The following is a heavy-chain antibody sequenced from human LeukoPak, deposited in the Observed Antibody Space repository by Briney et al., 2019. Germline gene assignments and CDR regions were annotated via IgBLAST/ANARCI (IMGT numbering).Heavy chain of an antibody. CDR2: IKSDGSNT. CDR3: TRVGDYGGNWAWYFDL. D-gene: IGHD4-23*01. V-gene: IGHV3-74*01. CDR1: GFTFSSYW. Sequence: GGSLRLSCAASGFTFSSYWMHWVRRAPGKGLVGVSRIKSDGSNTNYAGSVKGRFTISRDNAKNTLYLQMNSLRAEDTAVYYCTRVGDYGGNWAWYFDLWGRGTLVTVSS. J-gene: IGHJ2*01.